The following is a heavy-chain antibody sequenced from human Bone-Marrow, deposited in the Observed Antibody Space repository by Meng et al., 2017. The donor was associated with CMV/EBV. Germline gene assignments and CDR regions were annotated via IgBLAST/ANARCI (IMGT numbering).Heavy chain of an antibody. V-gene: IGHV4-39*07. CDR2: IYYTGST. D-gene: IGHD1-26*01. CDR3: AREQWELLGAFDF. CDR1: GGSINNTGYY. J-gene: IGHJ4*02. Sequence: SETLSLTCTVSGGSINNTGYYWGWIRQSPGKGLEWIANIYYTGSTYYDLSLRSRVTISVDTSKSQFSLNLYSVTAADTAVYYCAREQWELLGAFDFWGQGILVTCAS.